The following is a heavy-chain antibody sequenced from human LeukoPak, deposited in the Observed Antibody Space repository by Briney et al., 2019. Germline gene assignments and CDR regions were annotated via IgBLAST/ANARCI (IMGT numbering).Heavy chain of an antibody. V-gene: IGHV6-1*01. CDR3: ARDPSATPGPFDY. CDR2: TYYRSKWYN. J-gene: IGHJ4*02. Sequence: GLEXXXRTYYRSKWYNDYAVSVKSRITINPDTSKNQFSLQLNSVTPEDTAVYYCARDPSATPGPFDYWGQGTLVTVSS. D-gene: IGHD2-15*01.